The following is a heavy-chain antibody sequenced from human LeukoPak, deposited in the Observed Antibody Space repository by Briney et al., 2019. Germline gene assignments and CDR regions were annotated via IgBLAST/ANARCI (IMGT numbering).Heavy chain of an antibody. J-gene: IGHJ4*02. Sequence: GGSLRLSCTASGFTFSNYWMHWVRQVPGKGLVWVSRINTGGSSTTYADSVKGRFTISRDNSKNTLHLQMNSLRAEDTAVYYCASVVASAGSYHLYLSYFDYWGQGTLVTVSS. CDR2: INTGGSST. CDR1: GFTFSNYW. D-gene: IGHD3-10*01. V-gene: IGHV3-74*01. CDR3: ASVVASAGSYHLYLSYFDY.